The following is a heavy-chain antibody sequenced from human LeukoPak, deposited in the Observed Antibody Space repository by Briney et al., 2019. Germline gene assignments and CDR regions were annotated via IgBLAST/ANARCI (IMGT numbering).Heavy chain of an antibody. V-gene: IGHV1-69*05. CDR1: GGTFSSYA. Sequence: AASVKVSCKASGGTFSSYAISWVRQAPGQGLEWMGGIIPIFGTANYAQKFQGRVTITTDESTSTAYMELGSLRSEDTAVYYCARFWEAYDDSSGYFDYWGQGTLVTVSS. CDR2: IIPIFGTA. CDR3: ARFWEAYDDSSGYFDY. J-gene: IGHJ4*02. D-gene: IGHD3-22*01.